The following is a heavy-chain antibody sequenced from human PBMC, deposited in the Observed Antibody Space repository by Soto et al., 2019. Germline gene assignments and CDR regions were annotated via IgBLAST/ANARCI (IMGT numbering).Heavy chain of an antibody. CDR3: ATAIALGNYYDYYGMHV. V-gene: IGHV3-74*01. D-gene: IGHD2-21*02. CDR1: GFTFSSYW. CDR2: INSDGSST. Sequence: GGSLRLSCAASGFTFSSYWMHWVRQAPGKGLVWVSRINSDGSSTSYADSVKGRFTISRDNAKNTLYLQMNSVRAEDTAVYYCATAIALGNYYDYYGMHVWVQTTRASVSS. J-gene: IGHJ6*02.